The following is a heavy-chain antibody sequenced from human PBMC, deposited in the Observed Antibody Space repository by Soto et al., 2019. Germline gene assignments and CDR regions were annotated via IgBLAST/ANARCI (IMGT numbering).Heavy chain of an antibody. D-gene: IGHD2-21*02. Sequence: GGSLRLSCAASGFTFSSYGMHWVRQAPGKGLEWVAVISYDGSNKYHADSVKGRFTISRDNSKNTLYLQMNSLRAEDTAVYYCSTLRIVVVTAMEVDYWGQGTLVTVSS. CDR2: ISYDGSNK. V-gene: IGHV3-30*03. J-gene: IGHJ4*02. CDR1: GFTFSSYG. CDR3: STLRIVVVTAMEVDY.